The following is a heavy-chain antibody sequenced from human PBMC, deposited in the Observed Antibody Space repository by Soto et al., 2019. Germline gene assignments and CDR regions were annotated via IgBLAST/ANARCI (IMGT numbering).Heavy chain of an antibody. J-gene: IGHJ3*02. V-gene: IGHV3-23*01. Sequence: EVQMLESGGGLVQPGGSLRLSCAASGFTFSTHAMIWVRQAPGKGLNWVSTVDVGGGSTYYTDSVKGRFTVSGDNSKNTVYLQLTTLRAEDTAIYFCARVSGPAGGGACDIWGQGTMVTVSS. CDR3: ARVSGPAGGGACDI. CDR2: VDVGGGST. CDR1: GFTFSTHA. D-gene: IGHD6-25*01.